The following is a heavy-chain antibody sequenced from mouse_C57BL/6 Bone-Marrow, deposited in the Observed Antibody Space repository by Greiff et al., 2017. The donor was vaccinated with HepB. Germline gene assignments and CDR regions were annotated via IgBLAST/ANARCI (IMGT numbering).Heavy chain of an antibody. Sequence: KQSGAELVRPVSSVKLSCTDSYFAFMASAMHWVKQRPGHGLEWIGSFTMYSDATEYSENFKGKATLTANTSSSTAYMELSSLTSEDSAVYYCASGDYYGNFDYWGQGTTLTVSS. V-gene: IGHV1-49*01. CDR1: YFAFMASA. CDR3: ASGDYYGNFDY. J-gene: IGHJ2*01. CDR2: FTMYSDAT. D-gene: IGHD1-1*01.